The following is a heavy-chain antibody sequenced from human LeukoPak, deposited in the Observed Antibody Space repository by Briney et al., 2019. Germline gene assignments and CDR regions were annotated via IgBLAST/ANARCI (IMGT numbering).Heavy chain of an antibody. V-gene: IGHV1-2*02. Sequence: GASVKVSCKASGYTFTGYYMHWVRQAPGQGLEWMGWINPNSGGTNYAQKLQGRVTMTTDTSTSTAYMELRSLRSDDTAVYYCARDSTIAAAATDYFDYWGQGTLVTVSS. CDR2: INPNSGGT. J-gene: IGHJ4*02. CDR1: GYTFTGYY. CDR3: ARDSTIAAAATDYFDY. D-gene: IGHD6-13*01.